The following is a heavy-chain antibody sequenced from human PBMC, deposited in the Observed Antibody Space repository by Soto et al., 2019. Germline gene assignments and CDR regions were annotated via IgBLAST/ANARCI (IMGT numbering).Heavy chain of an antibody. J-gene: IGHJ1*01. CDR1: GGSISSGGYS. CDR2: ISHSGGT. V-gene: IGHV4-30-2*01. D-gene: IGHD6-13*01. CDR3: ARHGYSEYFQH. Sequence: TSETLSLTCAVSGGSISSGGYSWSWIRQPPGKGLEWIGYISHSGGTYYNPSLKSRVTISVDRSKNQLSLKLNSVTAADTAVYYCARHGYSEYFQHWGQGTLVTVSS.